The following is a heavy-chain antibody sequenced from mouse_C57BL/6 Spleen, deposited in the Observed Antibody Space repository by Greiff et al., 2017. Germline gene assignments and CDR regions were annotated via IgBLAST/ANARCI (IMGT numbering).Heavy chain of an antibody. CDR1: GYTFTSYW. Sequence: QVQLQQPGAELVKPGASVKLSCKASGYTFTSYWMHWVKQRPGRGLEWIGRIDPNSGGTKYNEKFKSKTTLTVDKPSSTAYMRLSSLTSEDSAVYYCASSYSNYVGYFGYWGQGTTLTVSS. CDR2: IDPNSGGT. D-gene: IGHD2-5*01. V-gene: IGHV1-72*01. J-gene: IGHJ2*01. CDR3: ASSYSNYVGYFGY.